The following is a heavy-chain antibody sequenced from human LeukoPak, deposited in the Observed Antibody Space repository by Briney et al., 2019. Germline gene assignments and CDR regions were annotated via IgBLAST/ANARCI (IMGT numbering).Heavy chain of an antibody. CDR2: INGDGSST. CDR3: ATPPTIHGY. Sequence: GGSLRLSCAASGFTFCSYWMHWVRQAPGKGLVWVSRINGDGSSTSYADSVKGRSTISRDNARNTLYLQMNSLRAEDTAVYYCATPPTIHGYWGQGTLVTVSS. J-gene: IGHJ4*02. V-gene: IGHV3-74*01. D-gene: IGHD2-2*02. CDR1: GFTFCSYW.